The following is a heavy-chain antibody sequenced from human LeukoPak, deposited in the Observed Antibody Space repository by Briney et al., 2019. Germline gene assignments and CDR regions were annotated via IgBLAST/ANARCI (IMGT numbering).Heavy chain of an antibody. CDR1: EFSVGSNY. V-gene: IGHV3-53*01. D-gene: IGHD5-12*01. CDR2: IYSGGTT. Sequence: GGSLRLSCAASEFSVGSNYMSWVRHAPGKGLEWVSLIYSGGTTYYADSVKGRFTISRGNSKNTLYLQMNSLRAEDTAVYYCARRAGGYSHPYDYWGQGILVTVSS. CDR3: ARRAGGYSHPYDY. J-gene: IGHJ4*02.